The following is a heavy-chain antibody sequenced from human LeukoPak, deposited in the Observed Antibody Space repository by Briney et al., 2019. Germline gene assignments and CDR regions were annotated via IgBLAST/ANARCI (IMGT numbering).Heavy chain of an antibody. D-gene: IGHD1-14*01. CDR1: GFTLRTYA. J-gene: IGHJ4*02. V-gene: IGHV3-30-3*01. Sequence: PGGSLGLSCVASGFTLRTYAMHWVRQAPGKGLEWVAVISSDGSKKFYSDSVKGQFTISRDNSKNTLYLQMSSLRTEDTGVYFCVRDAGGYWGQGTLVTVSS. CDR3: VRDAGGY. CDR2: ISSDGSKK.